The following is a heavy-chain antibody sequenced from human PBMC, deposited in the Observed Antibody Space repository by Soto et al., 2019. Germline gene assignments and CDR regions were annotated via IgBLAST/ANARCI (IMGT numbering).Heavy chain of an antibody. V-gene: IGHV6-1*01. D-gene: IGHD6-13*01. CDR3: ALDPRRYSSTWFFKN. J-gene: IGHJ4*02. CDR1: GDSVSANNAA. CDR2: TYYRSEWYT. Sequence: SQTLSLTCVISGDSVSANNAAWNWIRQSPSRGLEWLGRTYYRSEWYTDYALSVKSRITIRPDTSKNQFSLQLNSVTPEDTAVYYCALDPRRYSSTWFFKNWGQGTPVTVSS.